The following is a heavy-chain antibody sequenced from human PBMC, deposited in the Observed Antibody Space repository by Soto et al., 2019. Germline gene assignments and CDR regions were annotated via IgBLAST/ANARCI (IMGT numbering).Heavy chain of an antibody. V-gene: IGHV3-48*03. Sequence: GVSLRLSCAASVFPFRSYEMNWVRKAPGKGLEWVSYISSSGSTIYYADSVKGRFTISRDNAKNSLYLQMNSLRAEDTAVYYCARELYYDILTGPPYYGMDVWGQGTTVTVSS. CDR1: VFPFRSYE. J-gene: IGHJ6*02. CDR2: ISSSGSTI. D-gene: IGHD3-9*01. CDR3: ARELYYDILTGPPYYGMDV.